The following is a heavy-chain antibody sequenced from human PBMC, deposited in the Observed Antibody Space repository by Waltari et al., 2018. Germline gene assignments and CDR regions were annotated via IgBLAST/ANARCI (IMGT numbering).Heavy chain of an antibody. CDR3: ARGIVAAGTKETGF. J-gene: IGHJ4*02. Sequence: EAQLVESGGGFVQPGGSLSPSCEASGTNFANSWMHWVRQAPGKGLEWVSRINSDGSTTSYADSVKGRFTISRDNAKNTLYLQMNSLRAEDTAVYYCARGIVAAGTKETGFWGQGTLVTVSS. CDR2: INSDGSTT. D-gene: IGHD6-13*01. CDR1: GTNFANSW. V-gene: IGHV3-74*01.